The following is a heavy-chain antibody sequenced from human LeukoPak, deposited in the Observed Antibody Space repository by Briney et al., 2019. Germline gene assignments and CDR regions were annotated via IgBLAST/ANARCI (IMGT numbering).Heavy chain of an antibody. CDR3: ATATPDYYDSSGYYFTQDY. CDR1: GFTFSSYG. CDR2: ISYDGSNK. Sequence: PGGSLRLSCAASGFTFSSYGMHWVRQAPGKGLEWVAVISYDGSNKYYADSVKGRFTISRDNSKNTLYLQMNSLRSEDTAVYYCATATPDYYDSSGYYFTQDYWGQGTLVTVSS. D-gene: IGHD3-22*01. V-gene: IGHV3-30*03. J-gene: IGHJ4*02.